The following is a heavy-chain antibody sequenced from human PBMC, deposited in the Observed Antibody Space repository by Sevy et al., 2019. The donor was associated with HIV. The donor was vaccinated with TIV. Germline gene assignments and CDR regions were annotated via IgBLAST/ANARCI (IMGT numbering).Heavy chain of an antibody. CDR2: ISSSSSYI. CDR1: GFTFSSYS. D-gene: IGHD3-16*02. V-gene: IGHV3-21*01. J-gene: IGHJ4*02. Sequence: GGSLRLSCAASGFTFSSYSMNWVRQAPGKGLEWVSSISSSSSYIYYAHSVKGRFTISRDNAKNSLYLQMNSLRAEDTAVYYCARDGLMITFGGVIVKSYFDYWGQGTLVTVSS. CDR3: ARDGLMITFGGVIVKSYFDY.